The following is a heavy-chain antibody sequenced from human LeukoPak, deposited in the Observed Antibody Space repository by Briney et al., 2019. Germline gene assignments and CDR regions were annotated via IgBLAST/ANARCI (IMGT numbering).Heavy chain of an antibody. D-gene: IGHD3-9*01. V-gene: IGHV1-46*01. CDR3: AGGSRPVYNLLTGKRYFDY. CDR2: INPSGGST. Sequence: ASVKVSCKASGYTFTTYYVHWVRQAPRQGLEWMGIINPSGGSTTYAQKFRGRLTMTRDMSTSTVYMELSSLRSEDTAVYYCAGGSRPVYNLLTGKRYFDYWGQGTLLTVSS. J-gene: IGHJ4*02. CDR1: GYTFTTYY.